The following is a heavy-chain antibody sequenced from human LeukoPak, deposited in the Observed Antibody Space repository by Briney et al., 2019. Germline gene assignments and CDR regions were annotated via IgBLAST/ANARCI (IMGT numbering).Heavy chain of an antibody. V-gene: IGHV1-2*02. CDR2: INPNTGGT. CDR1: GYTFTGYY. Sequence: ASVKVSCKASGYTFTGYYMHWVRQAPGQGLEWMGWINPNTGGTNYAQKFQGRVTMTKDTSISTAYMELSSLRSDDTAVYYCARGGWGLVQLRCEYWGQGTLVTDSS. J-gene: IGHJ4*02. D-gene: IGHD1-1*01. CDR3: ARGGWGLVQLRCEY.